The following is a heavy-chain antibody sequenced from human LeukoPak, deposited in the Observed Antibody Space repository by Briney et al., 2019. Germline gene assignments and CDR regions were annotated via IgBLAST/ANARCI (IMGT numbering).Heavy chain of an antibody. J-gene: IGHJ4*02. CDR1: GYTFTSYD. Sequence: ASVKVSCKASGYTFTSYDINWVRQATGQGLEWMGWMNPNSGNTGYAQKLQGRVTITRNTSISTAYMELRSLKSDDTAVYYCARDPSMVRGVIMEFDYWGQGTLVTVSS. V-gene: IGHV1-8*03. CDR2: MNPNSGNT. D-gene: IGHD3-10*01. CDR3: ARDPSMVRGVIMEFDY.